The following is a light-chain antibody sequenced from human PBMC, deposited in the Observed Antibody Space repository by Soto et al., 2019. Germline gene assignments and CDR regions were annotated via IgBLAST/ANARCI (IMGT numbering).Light chain of an antibody. V-gene: IGKV3-20*01. CDR3: QQYGSSPPKT. J-gene: IGKJ1*01. CDR1: QTVTSSY. CDR2: GAS. Sequence: EIVLTQSPATLSLSPGERATVSCRASQTVTSSYFAWYQQKPGQAPRLLIYGASSRATGIPDRFSGSGSGTDFTLTISRLEPEDFAVYYCQQYGSSPPKTFGQGTKVDI.